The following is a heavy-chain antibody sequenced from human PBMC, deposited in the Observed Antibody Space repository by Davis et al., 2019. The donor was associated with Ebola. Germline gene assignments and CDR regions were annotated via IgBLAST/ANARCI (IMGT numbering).Heavy chain of an antibody. V-gene: IGHV3-30*18. CDR2: ISYDGSNK. J-gene: IGHJ4*02. D-gene: IGHD2-2*01. CDR3: AKGCSSSENCFLIDY. CDR1: GLTFSSYG. Sequence: PGGSLRLSCAASGLTFSSYGMYWVRQAPGKGLEWVAVISYDGSNKYYTDSVKGRFTISRDNSKNTLYLQMNSLRAEDTAVYYCAKGCSSSENCFLIDYWGQGTLVTVSS.